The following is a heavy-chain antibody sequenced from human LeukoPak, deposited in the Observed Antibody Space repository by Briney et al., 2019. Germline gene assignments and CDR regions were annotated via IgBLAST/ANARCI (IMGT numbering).Heavy chain of an antibody. CDR2: IRHDGSNK. J-gene: IGHJ4*02. D-gene: IGHD1-1*01. CDR1: GFTFSNYA. Sequence: GGSLRLSCAGSGFTFSNYAMHWVRQAPGKGLEWVAFIRHDGSNKYVTDSEKGRYSISRDNSKNTLYLQMNSLRPEDTAVYYCAKNLNDDGNLWGQGALVTVSS. V-gene: IGHV3-30*02. CDR3: AKNLNDDGNL.